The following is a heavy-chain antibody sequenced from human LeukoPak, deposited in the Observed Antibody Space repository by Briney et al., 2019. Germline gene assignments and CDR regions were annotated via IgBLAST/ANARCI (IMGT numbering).Heavy chain of an antibody. CDR1: GYSFTTYW. CDR3: ARRLDHDAFDI. CDR2: IYPGDSDT. J-gene: IGHJ3*02. V-gene: IGHV5-51*01. D-gene: IGHD3-9*01. Sequence: PGESLKISCKGSGYSFTTYWIAWVRQMPGKGLEWMGIIYPGDSDTRYSPSFQGQVTISADKPISTAYLHWNSLKASDTTMYYCARRLDHDAFDIWGQGTMVTVSP.